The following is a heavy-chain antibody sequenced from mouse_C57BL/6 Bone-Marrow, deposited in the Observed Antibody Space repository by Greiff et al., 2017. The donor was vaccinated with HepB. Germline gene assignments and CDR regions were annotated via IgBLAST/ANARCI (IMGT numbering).Heavy chain of an antibody. V-gene: IGHV1-82*01. CDR3: AKSNYWVWFAY. CDR2: IYPGDGDT. CDR1: GYAFSSSW. D-gene: IGHD2-5*01. J-gene: IGHJ3*01. Sequence: QVQLQQSGPELVKPGASVKISCKASGYAFSSSWMNWVKQRPGKGLEWIGRIYPGDGDTNYNGKFKGKATLTAEKSSSTAYMQLSSLTSEDSAVYFCAKSNYWVWFAYWGQGTLVTVSA.